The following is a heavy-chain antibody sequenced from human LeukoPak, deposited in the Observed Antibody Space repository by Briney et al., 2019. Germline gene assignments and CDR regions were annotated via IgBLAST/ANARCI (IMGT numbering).Heavy chain of an antibody. D-gene: IGHD3-22*01. CDR1: GFTFGDYA. Sequence: GGSLRLSCTASGFTFGDYAMSWVRQAPGKGLEWVGFIRGKAYGGTTEYAASVKGRFTISRDDSKSIAYLQMNSLKTEDTAVYYCTRVGYYDRSGDYWGQGTLVTVSS. CDR2: IRGKAYGGTT. J-gene: IGHJ4*02. CDR3: TRVGYYDRSGDY. V-gene: IGHV3-49*04.